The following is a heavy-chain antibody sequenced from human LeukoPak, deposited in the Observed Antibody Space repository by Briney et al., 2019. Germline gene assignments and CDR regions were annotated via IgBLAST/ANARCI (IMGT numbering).Heavy chain of an antibody. CDR2: VYYSGSI. CDR1: GGSISSYY. Sequence: PSETLSLTCTVSGGSISSYYWSWIRQPPGKGLEWIGYVYYSGSINYNPSLKSRVTISVDTSKKQFSLKLSSVTAADTAVYYCARECAYSGYDPSYYFYYGVDVWGQGTTVTVSS. J-gene: IGHJ6*02. CDR3: ARECAYSGYDPSYYFYYGVDV. V-gene: IGHV4-59*01. D-gene: IGHD5-12*01.